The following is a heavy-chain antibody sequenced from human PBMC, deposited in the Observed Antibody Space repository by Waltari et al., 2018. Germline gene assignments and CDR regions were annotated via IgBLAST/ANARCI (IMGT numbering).Heavy chain of an antibody. V-gene: IGHV4-61*02. J-gene: IGHJ4*02. CDR3: ARGPYGGNSDYFDY. Sequence: QVQLQESGPGLVKPSETLSLTCAVSGYSISSGSYYWSWIRQPAGKGLEWIGYIYTSGSTNYNPSLKSRVTISVDTSKNQFSLKLSSVTAADTAVYYCARGPYGGNSDYFDYWGQGTLVTVSS. CDR2: IYTSGST. CDR1: GYSISSGSYY. D-gene: IGHD2-21*02.